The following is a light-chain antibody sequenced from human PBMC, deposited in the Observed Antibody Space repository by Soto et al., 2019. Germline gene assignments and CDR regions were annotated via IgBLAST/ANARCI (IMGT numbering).Light chain of an antibody. CDR3: QQYNNWPPYT. CDR1: QSVSSD. J-gene: IGKJ2*01. CDR2: GAS. V-gene: IGKV3-15*01. Sequence: EIVMTQSPATRSVSPGDRVTLSCRASQSVSSDLAWYQQRPGQAPRLLIYGASTRATGIPARFSGTGSGTEFTLTISSLQSEDFAIYSCQQYNNWPPYTFGQGTKVDIK.